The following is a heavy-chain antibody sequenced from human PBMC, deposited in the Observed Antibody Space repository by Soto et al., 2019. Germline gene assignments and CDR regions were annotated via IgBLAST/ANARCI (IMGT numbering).Heavy chain of an antibody. CDR1: GGTFSSYA. Sequence: SVKVSCKASGGTFSSYAVSWVRQAPGQGLEWMGGIIPIFGTANYAQKFQGRVTITADKSTSTAYMELSSLRSEDTAVYYCARSGTALVTIDYWGQGTLVTVS. CDR3: ARSGTALVTIDY. J-gene: IGHJ4*02. CDR2: IIPIFGTA. V-gene: IGHV1-69*06. D-gene: IGHD5-18*01.